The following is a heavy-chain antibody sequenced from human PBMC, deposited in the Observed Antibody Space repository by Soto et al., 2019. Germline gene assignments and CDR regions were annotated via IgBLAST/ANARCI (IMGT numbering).Heavy chain of an antibody. D-gene: IGHD2-2*01. CDR2: INPSGGST. Sequence: ASVKVSCKASGYTFTSYYMHWVRQAPGQGLEWMGIINPSGGSTSYAQKFQGRVTMTRDTSTSTVYMELRSLRSDDTAVYSCARDEVPAANWLDRWGQGTMVTVSS. CDR1: GYTFTSYY. CDR3: ARDEVPAANWLDR. V-gene: IGHV1-46*01. J-gene: IGHJ5*02.